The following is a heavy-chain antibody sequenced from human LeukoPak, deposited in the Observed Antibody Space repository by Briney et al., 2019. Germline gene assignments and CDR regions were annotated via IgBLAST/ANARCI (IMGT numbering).Heavy chain of an antibody. Sequence: ASVKVSCKVSGYALTELSMHWVRQAPGKGLEWMGGFDPEDGETIYAQKFQGRVTMTEDTSTDTAYMELSSLRSEDTAVYYCATVDYYDFWSAPTGWGQGTLVTVSS. CDR2: FDPEDGET. CDR1: GYALTELS. J-gene: IGHJ4*02. V-gene: IGHV1-24*01. CDR3: ATVDYYDFWSAPTG. D-gene: IGHD3-3*01.